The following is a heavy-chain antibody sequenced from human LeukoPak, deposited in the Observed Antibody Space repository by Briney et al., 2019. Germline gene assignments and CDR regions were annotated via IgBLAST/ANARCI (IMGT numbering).Heavy chain of an antibody. J-gene: IGHJ4*02. CDR2: ISYDGSNK. CDR1: GFTFSSYA. CDR3: ARGWHRMSYYDSTTPGY. V-gene: IGHV3-30-3*01. Sequence: PGRSLRHSCAASGFTFSSYAMHWVRQAPGKGLEWVAVISYDGSNKYYADSVKGRFTISRDNSKNTLYLQMNSLRAEDTAVYYCARGWHRMSYYDSTTPGYWGQGTLVTVSS. D-gene: IGHD3-22*01.